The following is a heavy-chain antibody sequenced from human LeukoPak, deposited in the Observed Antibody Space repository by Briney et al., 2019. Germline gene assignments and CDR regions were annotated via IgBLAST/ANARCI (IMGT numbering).Heavy chain of an antibody. CDR1: GFTFNSNW. CDR3: ARDKYYDRYFDS. J-gene: IGHJ4*02. V-gene: IGHV3-7*01. CDR2: IKQDGSDK. Sequence: GGSLRLSCVACGFTFNSNWMSWVRQAPGKGLEWVANIKQDGSDKYYVDSVKGRFTISRDNAKSSVSLQMNSPRVEDTAVYYCARDKYYDRYFDSWGQGTLVTVSS. D-gene: IGHD3-22*01.